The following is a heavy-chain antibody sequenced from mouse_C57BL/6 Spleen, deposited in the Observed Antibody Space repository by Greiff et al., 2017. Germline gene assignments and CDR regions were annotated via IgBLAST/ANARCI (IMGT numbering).Heavy chain of an antibody. J-gene: IGHJ1*03. CDR2: IRSKSNNYAT. Sequence: EVQRVESGGGLVQPKGSLKLSCAASGFSFNTYAMNWVRQAPGKGLEWVARIRSKSNNYATYYADSVKDRFTISRDDSESMLYLQMNNLKTEDTAMYYCVRDVYLWYFDVWGTGTTVTVSS. V-gene: IGHV10-1*01. CDR3: VRDVYLWYFDV. D-gene: IGHD5-1*01. CDR1: GFSFNTYA.